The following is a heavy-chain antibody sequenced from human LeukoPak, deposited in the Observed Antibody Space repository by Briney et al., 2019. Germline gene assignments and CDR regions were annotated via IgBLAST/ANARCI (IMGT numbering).Heavy chain of an antibody. D-gene: IGHD6-6*01. CDR2: IYYTGST. CDR3: ARHRAYSSSSPFDH. Sequence: SSETLSLTCSVSGGSISSLYWSWIRQPPGKGLEWIGYIYYTGSTNYNPSLKSRVTMFVDMSKNQFSLRLSSVTAADTAVYYCARHRAYSSSSPFDHWGQGTLVTVSS. CDR1: GGSISSLY. V-gene: IGHV4-59*08. J-gene: IGHJ4*02.